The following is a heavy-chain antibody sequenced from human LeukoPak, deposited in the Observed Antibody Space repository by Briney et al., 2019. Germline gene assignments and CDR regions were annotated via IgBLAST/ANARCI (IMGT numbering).Heavy chain of an antibody. D-gene: IGHD5-18*01. CDR3: ARQVDTTMALPDY. J-gene: IGHJ4*02. Sequence: ASVKVSCKASVYTFTSYGISWVRQAPGLGLEWMGWISAYNGNTNYAQKFQGRVTMTTDTSTSTAYMELRSLRSDDTAVYYCARQVDTTMALPDYWGQGTLVTVSS. CDR2: ISAYNGNT. CDR1: VYTFTSYG. V-gene: IGHV1-18*01.